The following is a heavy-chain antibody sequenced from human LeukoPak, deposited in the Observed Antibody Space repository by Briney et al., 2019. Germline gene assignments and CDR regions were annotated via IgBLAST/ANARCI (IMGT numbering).Heavy chain of an antibody. J-gene: IGHJ5*02. Sequence: PSETLSLTCAVYGGSFSGYYWSWIRQPPGKGLEWIGEINHSGSTNYNPSLMSRVTISVDTSKNQFSLKLSSVTAADTAVYYCARGLFYFWSGYPFDPWGQGTLVTVSS. D-gene: IGHD3-3*01. CDR3: ARGLFYFWSGYPFDP. V-gene: IGHV4-34*01. CDR1: GGSFSGYY. CDR2: INHSGST.